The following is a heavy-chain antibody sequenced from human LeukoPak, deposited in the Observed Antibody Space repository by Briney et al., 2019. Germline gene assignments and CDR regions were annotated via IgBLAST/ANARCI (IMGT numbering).Heavy chain of an antibody. V-gene: IGHV3-21*01. D-gene: IGHD3-9*01. CDR3: TRDLSSRYFDL. CDR2: ISSSSSYI. J-gene: IGHJ2*01. Sequence: GGSLRLSCAASGFTFSSYSMNWVRQAPGKGLEWVSSISSSSSYIYYADSVKDRFSISRDNSKIMLYLQMNSLRVEDTAVYYCTRDLSSRYFDLWGRGTLVTVSS. CDR1: GFTFSSYS.